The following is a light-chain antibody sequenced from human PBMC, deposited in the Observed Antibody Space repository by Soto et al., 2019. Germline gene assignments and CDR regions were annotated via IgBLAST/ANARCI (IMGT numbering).Light chain of an antibody. CDR2: DAS. J-gene: IGKJ2*01. Sequence: DFPMTQSPSTLSASVGDRVTITCRASQSISSWLAWYQQKPGIAPKLLIYDASSLESGVPSRFSGSGSGTEFTLTISSLQPDDFATYYCQQYNSYSYTFGQGTKLEIK. V-gene: IGKV1-5*01. CDR1: QSISSW. CDR3: QQYNSYSYT.